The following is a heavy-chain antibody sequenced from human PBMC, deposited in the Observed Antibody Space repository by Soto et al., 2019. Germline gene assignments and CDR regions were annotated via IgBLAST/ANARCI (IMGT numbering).Heavy chain of an antibody. CDR1: GGSISSSSYY. J-gene: IGHJ6*02. D-gene: IGHD4-4*01. V-gene: IGHV4-39*01. CDR3: ATNYAYYYYYGMDV. CDR2: IYYSGST. Sequence: SETLSLTCTVSGGSISSSSYYWGWIRQPPGKGLEWIGSIYYSGSTYYNPSLKSRVTISVDTSKNQFSLKLSSVTAADTAVYYCATNYAYYYYYGMDVWGQVTTVTVSS.